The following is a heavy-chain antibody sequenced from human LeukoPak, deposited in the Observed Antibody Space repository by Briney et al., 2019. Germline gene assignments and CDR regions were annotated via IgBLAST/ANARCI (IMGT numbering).Heavy chain of an antibody. CDR3: ARSTTFEY. J-gene: IGHJ4*02. CDR1: GSNFTTYW. CDR2: IYPGDSDT. V-gene: IGHV5-51*01. Sequence: GESLKISCKGFGSNFTTYWIGWVRQKPGKGLEWMGIIYPGDSDTRYSPSFQGQVTISADKSISTAYLQWSSLKASDTAIYYCARSTTFEYWGQGTLVTVSS. D-gene: IGHD1-7*01.